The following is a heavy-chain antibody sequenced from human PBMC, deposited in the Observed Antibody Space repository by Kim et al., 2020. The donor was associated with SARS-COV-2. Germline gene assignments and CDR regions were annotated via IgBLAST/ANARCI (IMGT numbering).Heavy chain of an antibody. CDR2: ISAYNGNT. CDR3: ARDLYPKLWLGGYFDY. Sequence: ASVKVSCKASGYTFTSYGISWVRQAPGQGLEWMGWISAYNGNTNYAQKLQGRVTMTTDTSTSTAYMELRSLRSDDTAVYYCARDLYPKLWLGGYFDYWGQGTLVTVSS. CDR1: GYTFTSYG. V-gene: IGHV1-18*01. D-gene: IGHD3-10*01. J-gene: IGHJ4*02.